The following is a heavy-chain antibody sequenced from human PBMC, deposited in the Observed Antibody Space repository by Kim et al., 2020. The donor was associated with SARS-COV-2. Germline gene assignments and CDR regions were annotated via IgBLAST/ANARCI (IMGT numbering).Heavy chain of an antibody. CDR3: AREADSSGYYFDY. D-gene: IGHD3-22*01. J-gene: IGHJ4*02. V-gene: IGHV1-69*04. Sequence: NYAQKFQGRVTITADKSTSTAYMELSSLRSEDTAVYYCAREADSSGYYFDYWGQGTLVTVSS.